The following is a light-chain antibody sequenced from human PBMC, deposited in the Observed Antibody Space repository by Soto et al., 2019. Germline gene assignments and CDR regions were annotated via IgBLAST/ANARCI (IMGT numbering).Light chain of an antibody. V-gene: IGLV2-8*01. CDR1: SSDVGAYDS. CDR2: EVS. Sequence: QSALTQTPSASGSLGQSVTISCTGTSSDVGAYDSVSWYQHHPGKAPKALIYEVSKRPSGVPDRFSGSKSGNTASLSVSGLQAEDEADYYCCAYAGSNTLVFGGGTQLTVL. CDR3: CAYAGSNTLV. J-gene: IGLJ2*01.